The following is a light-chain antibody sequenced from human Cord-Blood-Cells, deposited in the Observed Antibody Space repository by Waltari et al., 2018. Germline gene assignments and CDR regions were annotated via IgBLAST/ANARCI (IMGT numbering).Light chain of an antibody. Sequence: EIVLTQSPGTLSLSPGERATLSCRASQSVSSSYLAWYQQKPGQAPRLLIYGASSRATGIPDRFRGSVSATDFTLTISRLEPEDIAVYYCQQYGSSPYSFGQGTKLEIK. CDR3: QQYGSSPYS. CDR1: QSVSSSY. J-gene: IGKJ2*03. CDR2: GAS. V-gene: IGKV3-20*01.